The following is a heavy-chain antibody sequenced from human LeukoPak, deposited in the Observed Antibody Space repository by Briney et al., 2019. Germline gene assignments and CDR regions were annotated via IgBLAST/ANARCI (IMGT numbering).Heavy chain of an antibody. Sequence: GGSLRLSCAASGFTFSSYSMNWVRQAPGKGLEWVSSISSSSSYIYYADSVKGRFTISRDNAKNSLYLQMNSLRAEDTAVYYCARAQGDGSGSYQLRTFGYWGQGTLVTVSS. CDR1: GFTFSSYS. D-gene: IGHD3-10*01. CDR3: ARAQGDGSGSYQLRTFGY. J-gene: IGHJ4*02. CDR2: ISSSSSYI. V-gene: IGHV3-21*01.